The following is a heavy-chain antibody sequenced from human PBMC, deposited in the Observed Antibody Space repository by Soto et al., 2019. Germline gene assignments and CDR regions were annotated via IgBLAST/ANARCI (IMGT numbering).Heavy chain of an antibody. D-gene: IGHD3-10*01. CDR3: ARAPPDGSVSYKFDY. V-gene: IGHV3-66*01. CDR2: IYSGGST. J-gene: IGHJ4*02. Sequence: EVQLVESGGGLVQPGGSLRLSCAASGFTVSSNYMSWVRQAPGKGLEWVSVIYSGGSTYYADSVKGRFTISRDNSKNTQYLQMNRRRAEDTAVYYCARAPPDGSVSYKFDYWGQGTLVNVSS. CDR1: GFTVSSNY.